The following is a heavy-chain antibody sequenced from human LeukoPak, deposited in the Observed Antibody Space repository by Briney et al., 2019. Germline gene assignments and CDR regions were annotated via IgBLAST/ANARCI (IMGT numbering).Heavy chain of an antibody. D-gene: IGHD3-10*01. Sequence: PGGSLRLSCAASGFTFSSYSMNWVRQAPGKGLEWISSISSSSSYVYYADSVKGRFTISRDNAKNSLYLQMNSLRAEDTAVYYCAREGLWFGELLEPTTHDYWGQGTLVTVSS. CDR3: AREGLWFGELLEPTTHDY. V-gene: IGHV3-21*01. J-gene: IGHJ4*02. CDR2: ISSSSSYV. CDR1: GFTFSSYS.